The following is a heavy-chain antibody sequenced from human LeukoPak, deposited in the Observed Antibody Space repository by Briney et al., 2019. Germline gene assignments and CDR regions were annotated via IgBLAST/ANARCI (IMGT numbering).Heavy chain of an antibody. V-gene: IGHV3-66*01. D-gene: IGHD5-12*01. CDR3: ARARRDIVATITFDMDV. J-gene: IGHJ6*03. Sequence: GGSLRLSCAASGFTFSSYSMNWVRQAPGKGLEWVSVIYSGGSTYYADSVKGRFTISRDNSKNTLYLQMNSLRAEDTAVYYCARARRDIVATITFDMDVWGKGTTVTISS. CDR2: IYSGGST. CDR1: GFTFSSYS.